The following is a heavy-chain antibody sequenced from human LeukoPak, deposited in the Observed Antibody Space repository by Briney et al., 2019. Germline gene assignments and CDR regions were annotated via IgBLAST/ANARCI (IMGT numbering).Heavy chain of an antibody. D-gene: IGHD3-3*01. Sequence: SETLSLTCAVYGGSFSGCYWSWIRQPPGKGLEWIGEINHSGSTNYNPSLKSRVTISVDTSKNQFSLKLSSVTAADTAVYYCAGLSLEKYGMDVWGQGTTVTVPS. CDR3: AGLSLEKYGMDV. CDR1: GGSFSGCY. V-gene: IGHV4-34*01. CDR2: INHSGST. J-gene: IGHJ6*02.